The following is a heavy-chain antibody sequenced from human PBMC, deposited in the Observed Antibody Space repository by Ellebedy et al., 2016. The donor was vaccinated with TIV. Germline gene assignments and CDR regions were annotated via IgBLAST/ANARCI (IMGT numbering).Heavy chain of an antibody. CDR3: ARGHSGSYSDY. D-gene: IGHD1-26*01. CDR1: GYTFTSYY. J-gene: IGHJ4*02. CDR2: ISPSGGRT. Sequence: AASVNVSCKASGYTFTSYYMHWVRQAPGQGLEWTGIISPSGGRTSYARKFEAIVTMTSDTSTSTVYMELSRLTSEDTAVYYCARGHSGSYSDYWGQGTLVTVSS. V-gene: IGHV1-46*01.